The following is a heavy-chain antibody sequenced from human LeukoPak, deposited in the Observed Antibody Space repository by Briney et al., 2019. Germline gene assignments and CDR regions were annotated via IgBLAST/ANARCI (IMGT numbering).Heavy chain of an antibody. V-gene: IGHV4-59*01. CDR2: IYYSGST. D-gene: IGHD5-18*01. CDR3: ARTTEGGYTYGYFYYYYMDV. Sequence: SETLSLTCTVSGGSISSYYWSWLRQPPGKGLEWIGYIYYSGSTNYNPSLKSRVTISVDTSKNQFSLKLSSVTAADTAVYYCARTTEGGYTYGYFYYYYMDVWGKGTTVTISS. J-gene: IGHJ6*03. CDR1: GGSISSYY.